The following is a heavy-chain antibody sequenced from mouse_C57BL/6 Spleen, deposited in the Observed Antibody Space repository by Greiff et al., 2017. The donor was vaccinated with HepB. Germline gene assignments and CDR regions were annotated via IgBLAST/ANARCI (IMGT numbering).Heavy chain of an antibody. J-gene: IGHJ3*01. CDR1: GFSLTSYG. D-gene: IGHD1-1*01. CDR3: ARAHYYGSRAWFAY. V-gene: IGHV2-2*01. CDR2: IWSGGST. Sequence: VKLQESGPGLVQPSQSLSITCTVSGFSLTSYGLHWVRQSPGKGLEWLGVIWSGGSTDYNAAFISRLSISKDNSKSQVFFKMNSLQADDTAIYYCARAHYYGSRAWFAYWGQGTLVTVSA.